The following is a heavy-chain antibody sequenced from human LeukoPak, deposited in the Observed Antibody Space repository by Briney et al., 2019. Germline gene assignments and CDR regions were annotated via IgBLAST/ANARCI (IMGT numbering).Heavy chain of an antibody. Sequence: ASVKVSCKASVYIFTGYYIHWVRQAPGQGLEWMGWINPNSGATNYAQKFQGRVTMTRDTSISTAYMELSRLRSDDTAFYYCARSAPTLTYDILTGYLGYWGQGTLVTVSS. CDR3: ARSAPTLTYDILTGYLGY. J-gene: IGHJ4*02. D-gene: IGHD3-9*01. V-gene: IGHV1-2*02. CDR2: INPNSGAT. CDR1: VYIFTGYY.